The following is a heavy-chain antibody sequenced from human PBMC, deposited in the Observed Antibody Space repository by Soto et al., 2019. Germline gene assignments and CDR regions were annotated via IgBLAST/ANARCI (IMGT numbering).Heavy chain of an antibody. V-gene: IGHV5-51*01. CDR3: ARHTSNYYGMDV. J-gene: IGHJ6*02. CDR1: GYSFISSS. D-gene: IGHD2-2*01. CDR2: IYIGDSDT. Sequence: GESLKLSFKGSGYSFISSSIGWVRQMPGKGLEWMGIIYIGDSDTRYSPSFQGQVTISADKSISTAYLQWSSLKASDTAIYYCARHTSNYYGMDVWGQGTTVTVSS.